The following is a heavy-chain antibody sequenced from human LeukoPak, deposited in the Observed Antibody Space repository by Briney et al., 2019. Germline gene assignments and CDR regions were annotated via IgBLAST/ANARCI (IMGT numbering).Heavy chain of an antibody. Sequence: PSETLSLTCAVYGGSFSGYYWSWIRQPPGKGLEWIGEINHSGSTNYNPSLKSRVTISVDTSKNQFSLKLSSVTAADTAVYYCARLYSSSWYGGVYFDYWGQGTLVTVSS. D-gene: IGHD6-13*01. CDR1: GGSFSGYY. CDR2: INHSGST. V-gene: IGHV4-34*01. CDR3: ARLYSSSWYGGVYFDY. J-gene: IGHJ4*02.